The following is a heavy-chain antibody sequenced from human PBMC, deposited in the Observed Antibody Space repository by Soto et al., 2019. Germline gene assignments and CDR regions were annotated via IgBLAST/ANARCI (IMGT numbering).Heavy chain of an antibody. CDR1: GASINTYY. J-gene: IGHJ4*02. D-gene: IGHD3-10*01. CDR3: ARGPGGFGDFSLDY. V-gene: IGHV4-4*07. Sequence: QVQLQESGPGLVKPSETLSLTCTVSGASINTYYWSWIRQPAGKGLEWIGRIYSGGSTNYNPSLKSRVTMSVDTSKNQFSLKLTSVAAADTAVYYCARGPGGFGDFSLDYWGQGTLVTVSS. CDR2: IYSGGST.